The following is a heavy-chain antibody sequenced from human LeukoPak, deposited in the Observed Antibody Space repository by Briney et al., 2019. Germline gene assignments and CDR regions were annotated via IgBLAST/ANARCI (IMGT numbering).Heavy chain of an antibody. V-gene: IGHV3-33*06. J-gene: IGHJ4*02. CDR3: AKDTYYYDSSGLRFDY. Sequence: GGSLRLSCAASGFTFSSYGMHWVRQVPGKGLEWVAVIWYDGSNKYYADSVKGRFTISRDNSKNTLYLQMNSLRAEDTAVYYCAKDTYYYDSSGLRFDYWGQGTLVTVSS. CDR1: GFTFSSYG. CDR2: IWYDGSNK. D-gene: IGHD3-22*01.